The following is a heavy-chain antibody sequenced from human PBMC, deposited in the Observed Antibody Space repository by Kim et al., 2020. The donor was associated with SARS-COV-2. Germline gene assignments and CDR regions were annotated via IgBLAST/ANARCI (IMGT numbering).Heavy chain of an antibody. CDR1: GDSINNYKYY. CDR2: IYYTGNT. Sequence: SETLSLTCSVSGDSINNYKYYWGWIRQPPGKGLEWIASIYYTGNTYHNPSLQSRVTMSIDTSKNQFSLNLTSVTAADTAIYYCVRDGAGITAAGTDSWGQGTLITFAS. D-gene: IGHD6-13*01. J-gene: IGHJ4*02. V-gene: IGHV4-39*07. CDR3: VRDGAGITAAGTDS.